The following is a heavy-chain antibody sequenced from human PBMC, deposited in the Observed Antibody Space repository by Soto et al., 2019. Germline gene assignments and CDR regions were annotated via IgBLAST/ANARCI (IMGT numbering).Heavy chain of an antibody. V-gene: IGHV4-34*01. CDR3: ARRARQQLVPYYYYYYMDV. CDR2: INHSGST. CDR1: GGSFSGYY. D-gene: IGHD6-13*01. Sequence: SGTLSLTCAFYGGSFSGYYWSWIRQPPGKGLEWIGEINHSGSTNYNPSLKSRVTISVDTSKNQFSLKLSSVTAADTAVYYCARRARQQLVPYYYYYYMDVWGKGTTVTVSS. J-gene: IGHJ6*03.